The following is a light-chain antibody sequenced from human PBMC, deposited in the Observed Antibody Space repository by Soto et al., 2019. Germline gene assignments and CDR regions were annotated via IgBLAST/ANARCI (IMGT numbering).Light chain of an antibody. Sequence: QLVLTQSPSASDSLGASVKFTCTLSSGYSTYAIAWHQQQSEKGPRFLMKINYDGTHSKGDGFFDRFSGSSSGAERHLTISSLQSEDEADYYCQSLGTGIQVFGGGTKLTVL. CDR1: SGYSTYA. CDR2: INYDGTH. CDR3: QSLGTGIQV. V-gene: IGLV4-69*01. J-gene: IGLJ3*02.